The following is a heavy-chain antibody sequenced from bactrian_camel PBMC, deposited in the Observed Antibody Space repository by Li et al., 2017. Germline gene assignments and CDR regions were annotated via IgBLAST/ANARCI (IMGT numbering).Heavy chain of an antibody. D-gene: IGHD2*01. CDR1: GYSGRFSC. V-gene: IGHV3S26*01. CDR3: GAIILGHYCYTEDYLGPGTQVTVSK. J-gene: IGHJ2*01. CDR2: ADNGGGT. Sequence: HVQLVESGGGSVQPGGSLRLSCVASGYSGRFSCLSWFRRLPGKEGEGIAGADNGGGTIVADSVKGRFTISQDNAKYMLYLQLNNLSTEDTGVYHCGAIILGHYCYTEDYLGPGTQVTVSKFGARAPRSPSP.